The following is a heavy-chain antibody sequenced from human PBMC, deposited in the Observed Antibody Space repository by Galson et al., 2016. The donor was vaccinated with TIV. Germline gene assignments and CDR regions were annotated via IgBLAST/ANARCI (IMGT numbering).Heavy chain of an antibody. D-gene: IGHD3-3*01. Sequence: ETLSLTCTLSGDSISRSNYYWGWIRQPPGKGLEWIGSISYTGNTYYNPSLKSRVTISVDTSKNQFSLKWTSVTAADTAVYYCARVERIAIFGVLTVGQFDPWGQGTLVTVSS. J-gene: IGHJ5*02. V-gene: IGHV4-39*07. CDR2: ISYTGNT. CDR3: ARVERIAIFGVLTVGQFDP. CDR1: GDSISRSNYY.